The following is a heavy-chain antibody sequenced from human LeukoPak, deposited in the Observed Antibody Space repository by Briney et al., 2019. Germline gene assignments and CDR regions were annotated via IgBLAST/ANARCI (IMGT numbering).Heavy chain of an antibody. CDR1: GFAFSSYG. CDR3: AKDLAVAGLDY. D-gene: IGHD6-19*01. V-gene: IGHV3-30*18. Sequence: GGSLRLSCAASGFAFSSYGMHWVRQAPGKGLEWVAVISYDGSNKCYADSVKGRFAISRDNSKNTLYLQMNSLRAEDTAVYYCAKDLAVAGLDYWGQGTLVTVSS. J-gene: IGHJ4*02. CDR2: ISYDGSNK.